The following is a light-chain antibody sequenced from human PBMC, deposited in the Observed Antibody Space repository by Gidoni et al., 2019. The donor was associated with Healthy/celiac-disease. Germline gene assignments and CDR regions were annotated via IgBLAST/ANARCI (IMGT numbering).Light chain of an antibody. Sequence: ELVLTQSPATLSLSPGERATLSCRASQSVSSYLAWYQQKPGQPPRLLIYDASKRATVIPARFSGSGSGTDFTLTISSLEPEDFAVYYCQQRSNWPPMYTFGQGTKLEIK. CDR3: QQRSNWPPMYT. V-gene: IGKV3-11*01. J-gene: IGKJ2*01. CDR1: QSVSSY. CDR2: DAS.